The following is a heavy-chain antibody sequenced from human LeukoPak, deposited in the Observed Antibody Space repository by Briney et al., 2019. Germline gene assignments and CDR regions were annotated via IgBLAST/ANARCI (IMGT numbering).Heavy chain of an antibody. CDR3: AREGSGWYREDYYYYGMDV. J-gene: IGHJ6*02. CDR2: TYYRSKWYN. Sequence: SQTLSLTCAISGDSVSSNSAAWNWIRQSPSRGLEWLGRTYYRSKWYNDYAVSVKSRITINPDTSKNQFSLQLNSVTPEDTAVYYCAREGSGWYREDYYYYGMDVWGQGTTVTVSS. V-gene: IGHV6-1*01. D-gene: IGHD6-19*01. CDR1: GDSVSSNSAA.